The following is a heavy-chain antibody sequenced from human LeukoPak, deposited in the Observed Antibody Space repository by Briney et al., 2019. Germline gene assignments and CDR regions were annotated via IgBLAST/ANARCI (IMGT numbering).Heavy chain of an antibody. J-gene: IGHJ4*02. CDR3: AKDLTLLWFGESSDY. D-gene: IGHD3-10*01. CDR2: ISWNSYTV. V-gene: IGHV3-9*01. CDR1: GFTFDDYA. Sequence: GGSLRLSCAASGFTFDDYAMHWVRQAPGKGLEWVSGISWNSYTVGYADSVRGRFTISRDNSKSTLYLQMNSLRAEDTAVYYCAKDLTLLWFGESSDYWGQGTLVTVSS.